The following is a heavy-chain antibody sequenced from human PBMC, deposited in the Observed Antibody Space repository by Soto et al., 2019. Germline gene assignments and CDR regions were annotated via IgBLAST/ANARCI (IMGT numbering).Heavy chain of an antibody. Sequence: GSLRLSCAASGFSFSGSAMQWCLESSGKGLEWVGRIRSKANSYATAYAASVKGRFTISRDDSKNTAYLQMNSLKTEDTAVYYCTRIQAARDFDYWGQGTLVTVSS. V-gene: IGHV3-73*01. J-gene: IGHJ4*02. D-gene: IGHD6-6*01. CDR1: GFSFSGSA. CDR2: IRSKANSYAT. CDR3: TRIQAARDFDY.